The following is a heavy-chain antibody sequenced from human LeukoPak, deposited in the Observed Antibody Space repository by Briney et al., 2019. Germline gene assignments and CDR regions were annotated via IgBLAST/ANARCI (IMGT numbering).Heavy chain of an antibody. CDR1: GGSISSGGYY. CDR3: ARSGTVTTWNY. V-gene: IGHV4-31*03. CDR2: IYYSGTT. J-gene: IGHJ4*02. Sequence: SQTLSLTCTVSGGSISSGGYYWSWIRQHPGKGLEWLGYIYYSGTTYYNPSLKSRVSISLDTSKNQFSLNLSSVTAADRAVYYCARSGTVTTWNYWGQGTLVTVSS. D-gene: IGHD4-17*01.